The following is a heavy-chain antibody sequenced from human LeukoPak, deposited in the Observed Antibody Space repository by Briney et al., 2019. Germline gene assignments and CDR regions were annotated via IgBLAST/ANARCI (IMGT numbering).Heavy chain of an antibody. D-gene: IGHD5-12*01. CDR3: ARRGYYYYYYMDV. Sequence: SETLSLTCAVYGGSFSGYYWSWIRQPPGKGLEWIGEINHSGSTNYNPSLKSRVTISVDTSKNQFSLKLSSVTAADTAVYYCARRGYYYYYYMDVWGKGTTVTVSS. CDR1: GGSFSGYY. CDR2: INHSGST. J-gene: IGHJ6*03. V-gene: IGHV4-34*01.